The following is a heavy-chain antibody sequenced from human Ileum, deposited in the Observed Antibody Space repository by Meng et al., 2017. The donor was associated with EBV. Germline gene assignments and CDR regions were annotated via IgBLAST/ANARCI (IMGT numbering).Heavy chain of an antibody. CDR3: ASSDYYRSDY. J-gene: IGHJ4*02. D-gene: IGHD3-22*01. CDR2: TSHSGST. Sequence: VKLQEGGPVRVRPTDARSLTCAVSGGSISRGSWWSWVRQPPGKGLEWIGETSHSGSTNYSPSLKSRVTISLDKSKNQLSLKLNSVTAADTAVYYCASSDYYRSDYWGQGTLVTVSS. V-gene: IGHV4-4*02. CDR1: GGSISRGSW.